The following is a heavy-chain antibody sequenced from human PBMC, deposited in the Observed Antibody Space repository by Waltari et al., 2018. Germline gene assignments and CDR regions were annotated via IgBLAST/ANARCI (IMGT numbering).Heavy chain of an antibody. Sequence: VHLVESGGGVVQPGGSLRLACAASGFTFGSYGLPCVRQAPGKGLEWVAFIRYDGSNKYYADSVKGRFTISRDNSKNTLYLQMNSLRAEDTAVYYCAKDHCSSTSCYVGYFDYWGQGTLVTVSS. J-gene: IGHJ4*02. D-gene: IGHD2-2*01. V-gene: IGHV3-30*02. CDR2: IRYDGSNK. CDR3: AKDHCSSTSCYVGYFDY. CDR1: GFTFGSYG.